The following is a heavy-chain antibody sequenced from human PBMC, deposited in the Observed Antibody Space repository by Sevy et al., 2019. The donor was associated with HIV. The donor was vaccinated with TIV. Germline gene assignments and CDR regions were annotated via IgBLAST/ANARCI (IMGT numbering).Heavy chain of an antibody. CDR3: AGGKYWFDP. Sequence: GGSLRLSCAAPGFSFRDNYITWIRQAPGKGLEWVSHISPRGKTISYADSVKGRFTISKDNAKNSLYLQMNSLRVEDTAVYYCAGGKYWFDPWGQGTLVTVSS. CDR2: ISPRGKTI. CDR1: GFSFRDNY. J-gene: IGHJ5*02. V-gene: IGHV3-11*04.